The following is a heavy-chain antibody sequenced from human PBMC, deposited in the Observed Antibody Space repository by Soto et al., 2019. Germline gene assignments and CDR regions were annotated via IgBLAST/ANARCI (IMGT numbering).Heavy chain of an antibody. J-gene: IGHJ5*02. V-gene: IGHV1-69*13. Sequence: SVKVSCKACGGTFSSYAISWARQAPGQGLEWMGGIIPIFGTANYAQKFQGRVTITADESTSTAYMELSSLRSEDTAVYYCARAAGDYAGWFDPWGQGTLVTVSS. CDR3: ARAAGDYAGWFDP. D-gene: IGHD2-2*01. CDR1: GGTFSSYA. CDR2: IIPIFGTA.